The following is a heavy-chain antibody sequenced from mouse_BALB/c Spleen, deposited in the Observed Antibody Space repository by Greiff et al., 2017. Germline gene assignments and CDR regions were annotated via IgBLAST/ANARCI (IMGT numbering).Heavy chain of an antibody. CDR2: ILPGSGST. J-gene: IGHJ3*01. CDR1: GYTFSSYW. Sequence: VQLQQSGAELMKPGASVKISCKATGYTFSSYWIEWVKQRPGHGLEWIGEILPGSGSTNYNEKFKGKATFTADTSSNTAYMQLSSLTSEDSAVYYCARQSRYDDWFAYWGQGTLVTVSA. D-gene: IGHD2-14*01. CDR3: ARQSRYDDWFAY. V-gene: IGHV1-9*01.